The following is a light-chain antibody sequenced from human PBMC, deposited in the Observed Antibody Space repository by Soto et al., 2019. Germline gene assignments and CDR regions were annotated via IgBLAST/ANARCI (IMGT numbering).Light chain of an antibody. J-gene: IGKJ1*01. CDR2: DAS. CDR1: QSTSSW. Sequence: DTQMTQSPATLSASVGDRVTITCRASQSTSSWLAWYQQKPGKVPKRLIDDASSLESGVPSRFSGGGSGRELSLTFGSLQTDDFATEYGQQYNSYPWTFGLGTEVEIK. CDR3: QQYNSYPWT. V-gene: IGKV1-5*01.